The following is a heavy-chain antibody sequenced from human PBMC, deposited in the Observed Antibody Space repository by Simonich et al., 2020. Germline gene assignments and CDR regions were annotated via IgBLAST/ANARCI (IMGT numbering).Heavy chain of an antibody. CDR1: GYTFTSYG. CDR2: ISAYNGNT. D-gene: IGHD2-15*01. V-gene: IGHV1-18*01. Sequence: QVQLVQSGAEVKKPGASVKVSCKASGYTFTSYGISWVRQAPGQGLEWMGWISAYNGNTNVAQKLQGRVTMTTDTATSTAYMELRSLRSDDTAVYYCARASRGTWWYYYFDYWGQGTLVTVSS. CDR3: ARASRGTWWYYYFDY. J-gene: IGHJ4*02.